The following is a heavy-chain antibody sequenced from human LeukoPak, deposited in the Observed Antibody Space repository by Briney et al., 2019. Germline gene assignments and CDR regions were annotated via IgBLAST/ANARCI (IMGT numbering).Heavy chain of an antibody. Sequence: SETLSLTCASYGGSFSGYFWTWIRQPPGKGLEWIGEINHSESTNYNPSLKSRVTISVDKSKNQFSLKLSSVTAADTALYYCARDPSGNGGGGEYYFDYWGQGTLVTVSS. V-gene: IGHV4-34*01. J-gene: IGHJ4*02. D-gene: IGHD1-26*01. CDR1: GGSFSGYF. CDR2: INHSEST. CDR3: ARDPSGNGGGGEYYFDY.